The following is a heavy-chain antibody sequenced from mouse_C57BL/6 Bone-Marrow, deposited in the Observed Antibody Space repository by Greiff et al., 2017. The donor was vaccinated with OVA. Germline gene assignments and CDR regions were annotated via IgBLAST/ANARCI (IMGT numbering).Heavy chain of an antibody. CDR2: IYPGSGNT. Sequence: VKLQQSGAELVRPGASVKLSCKASGYTFTDYYINWVKQRPGQGLEWIARIYPGSGNTYYNEKFKGKATLTAEKSSSTAYIQLSSLTSEDSAVYFSAREEGIYYDHDEGYYYAMDYWGQGTSVTVSS. D-gene: IGHD2-4*01. CDR1: GYTFTDYY. V-gene: IGHV1-76*01. CDR3: AREEGIYYDHDEGYYYAMDY. J-gene: IGHJ4*01.